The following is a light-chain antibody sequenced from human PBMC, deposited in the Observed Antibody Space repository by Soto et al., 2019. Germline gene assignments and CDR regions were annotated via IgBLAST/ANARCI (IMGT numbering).Light chain of an antibody. CDR3: CSYATSGTNVV. J-gene: IGLJ2*01. V-gene: IGLV2-14*01. CDR2: DVS. CDR1: GSDIGGYNY. Sequence: QSVLTQPASVSGSPGQSITISCTGSGSDIGGYNYVSWYQQHPGKAPKLMIFDVSNRPSGVSDRFSGSKSGNTASLTISGLQAVDEADYYCCSYATSGTNVVFGGGTQLTVL.